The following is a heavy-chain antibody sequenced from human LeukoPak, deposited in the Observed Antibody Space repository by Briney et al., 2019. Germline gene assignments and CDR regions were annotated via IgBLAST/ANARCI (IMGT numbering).Heavy chain of an antibody. CDR1: GDSVSRSDSY. J-gene: IGHJ1*01. D-gene: IGHD3-22*01. Sequence: SETLSLXCTIFGDSVSRSDSYWDWNRQPPGKGLEWIGTIYYSGITYYSPSLKSRVTLSVDMSNNQFSLTLSSVTAADTALYFCARRRYYDSSGYLEWGQGTLVTVSS. CDR2: IYYSGIT. V-gene: IGHV4-39*01. CDR3: ARRRYYDSSGYLE.